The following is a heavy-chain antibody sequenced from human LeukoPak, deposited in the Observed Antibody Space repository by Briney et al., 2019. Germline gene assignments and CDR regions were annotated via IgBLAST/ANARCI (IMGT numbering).Heavy chain of an antibody. D-gene: IGHD3-10*01. CDR2: FYYTGST. Sequence: PSETLSLTCTVSGGSISSGPYYWVWIRQPPGKGLEWIGNFYYTGSTNYNPSLKSRLTISVDTSKNQFSLNLNSVTAADTAVYYCMRDRWYYHDGSFRLHYSFDLWGRGTLVTVSS. V-gene: IGHV4-39*02. CDR3: MRDRWYYHDGSFRLHYSFDL. CDR1: GGSISSGPYY. J-gene: IGHJ2*01.